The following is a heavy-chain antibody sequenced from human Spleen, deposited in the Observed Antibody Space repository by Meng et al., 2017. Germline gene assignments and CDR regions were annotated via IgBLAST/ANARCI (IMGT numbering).Heavy chain of an antibody. Sequence: ASVKVSCKASGGTFSSYAISWVRQAPGQGLEWMGWISAYNGNTNYAQKLQGRVTMTTDTSTSTAYMELRSLRSDDPAVYYCARVFDGDWGSRYFDYWGQGTLVTVSS. CDR1: GGTFSSYA. CDR3: ARVFDGDWGSRYFDY. D-gene: IGHD4-17*01. J-gene: IGHJ4*02. CDR2: ISAYNGNT. V-gene: IGHV1-18*01.